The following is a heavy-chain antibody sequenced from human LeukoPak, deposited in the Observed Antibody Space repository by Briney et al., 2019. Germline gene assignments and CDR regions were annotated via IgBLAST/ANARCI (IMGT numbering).Heavy chain of an antibody. Sequence: GGSLRLSCAASGFTFSSYAMHWVRQAPGKGLEWVAVISYDGSNKYYADSVKGRFTISRDNSKNTLYLRMNSLRAEDTAVYYCARTGIAARPGAFDIWGQGTMVTVSS. J-gene: IGHJ3*02. CDR2: ISYDGSNK. CDR3: ARTGIAARPGAFDI. V-gene: IGHV3-30-3*01. CDR1: GFTFSSYA. D-gene: IGHD6-6*01.